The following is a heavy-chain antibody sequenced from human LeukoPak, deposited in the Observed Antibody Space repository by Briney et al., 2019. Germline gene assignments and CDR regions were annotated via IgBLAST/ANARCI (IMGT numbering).Heavy chain of an antibody. CDR1: GFTMSHYG. V-gene: IGHV3-23*01. J-gene: IGHJ4*02. D-gene: IGHD3/OR15-3a*01. Sequence: GGSLRLSCAASGFTMSHYGVSWVRQAPGKGLEWISGIRSAVETTHYADSVKGRFIISRDDSKNALSLQLNSLRPEDTALYYCAEHFCTGLDCSLFDSWGQGTLVTVSS. CDR3: AEHFCTGLDCSLFDS. CDR2: IRSAVETT.